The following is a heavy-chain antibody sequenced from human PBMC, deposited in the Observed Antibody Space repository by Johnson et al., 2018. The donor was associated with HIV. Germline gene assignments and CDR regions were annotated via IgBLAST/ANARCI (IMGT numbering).Heavy chain of an antibody. CDR3: ASDYYYDSRARLGAVDI. D-gene: IGHD3-22*01. Sequence: VQLVESGGGVVRPGGSLRLSCAASGFTFDDYGMSWVRQAPGKGLEWVSGINWNGGNTGYADSVKGRLTISRDNAKNSLYLQMNSLRAEDTAVYYCASDYYYDSRARLGAVDIWGQGTMVTVSS. J-gene: IGHJ3*02. CDR2: INWNGGNT. CDR1: GFTFDDYG. V-gene: IGHV3-20*04.